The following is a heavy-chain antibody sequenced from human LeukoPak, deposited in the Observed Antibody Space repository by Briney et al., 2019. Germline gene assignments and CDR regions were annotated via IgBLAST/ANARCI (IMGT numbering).Heavy chain of an antibody. V-gene: IGHV3-74*01. D-gene: IGHD1-26*01. CDR3: ARGTGGYYSLGY. J-gene: IGHJ4*02. Sequence: GGSLRLSCAPSGFTFSSYWMHWVRQAPGKGLVWVSRINTDGSITTYADSVKGRFTISRDNAKNTLYLQMDSLRAEDTSMYYCARGTGGYYSLGYWGQGTLVTVSS. CDR1: GFTFSSYW. CDR2: INTDGSIT.